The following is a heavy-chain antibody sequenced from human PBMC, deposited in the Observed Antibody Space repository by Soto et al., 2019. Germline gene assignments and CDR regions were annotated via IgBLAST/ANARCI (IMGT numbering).Heavy chain of an antibody. CDR3: ARHGTIFGHFDC. CDR2: IFYSGST. CDR1: GGSISSYY. D-gene: IGHD3-3*01. V-gene: IGHV4-59*08. J-gene: IGHJ4*02. Sequence: PSETLSLTCTVSGGSISSYYWSWIRQPPGKGLEWIGYIFYSGSTNYNPSLRSRVTISTDTSKNHFSLNLSSVTAADTAVYYCARHGTIFGHFDCWGQGVLVTVSS.